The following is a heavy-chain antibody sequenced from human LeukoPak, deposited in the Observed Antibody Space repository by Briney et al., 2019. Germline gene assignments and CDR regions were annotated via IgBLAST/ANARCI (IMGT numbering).Heavy chain of an antibody. J-gene: IGHJ6*03. CDR1: GFTFRNYG. CDR2: IWSDGNNS. Sequence: SGGSLRLSCAASGFTFRNYGMHWVRQATGKGREWVLFIWSDGNNSFYTDSVKGRFTISRHNSKNMLYLQMDTLRAEDTALYYCAKDPGASVSGFYMDVWGKGTTVIVSS. CDR3: AKDPGASVSGFYMDV. V-gene: IGHV3-30*02. D-gene: IGHD2-8*02.